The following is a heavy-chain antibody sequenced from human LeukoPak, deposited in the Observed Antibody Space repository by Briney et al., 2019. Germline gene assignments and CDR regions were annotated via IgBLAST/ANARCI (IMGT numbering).Heavy chain of an antibody. D-gene: IGHD2-2*01. Sequence: SETLSLTCAVYGGSFSGYYWSWIRQPPGKGLEWIGEINHSGSTNYNPSLKSRVTISVDTSKNQFSLKLSSVTAADTAVYYCARWVVPAALDYWGQGTLVTVSS. J-gene: IGHJ4*02. CDR3: ARWVVPAALDY. V-gene: IGHV4-34*01. CDR2: INHSGST. CDR1: GGSFSGYY.